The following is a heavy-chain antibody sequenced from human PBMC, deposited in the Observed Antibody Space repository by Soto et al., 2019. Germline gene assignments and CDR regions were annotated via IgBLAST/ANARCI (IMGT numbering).Heavy chain of an antibody. CDR1: GFTFNNYA. D-gene: IGHD4-4*01. CDR2: ISGSGGST. Sequence: ESGGGLVQPGESLRLSCAASGFTFNNYAMTWVRQAPGKGLEWLSGISGSGGSTYYANSVKGRFIISRDNSKNTLYLQMNSLRVEDTATYYCAKSPTTTSPRVDSWGQGTLVTVSS. CDR3: AKSPTTTSPRVDS. V-gene: IGHV3-23*01. J-gene: IGHJ4*02.